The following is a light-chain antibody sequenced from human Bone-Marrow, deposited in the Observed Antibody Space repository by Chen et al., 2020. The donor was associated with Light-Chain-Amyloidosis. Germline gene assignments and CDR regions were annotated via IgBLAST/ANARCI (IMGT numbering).Light chain of an antibody. CDR2: SAS. CDR3: QQTQSRPLT. V-gene: IGKV1-12*01. J-gene: IGKJ4*01. Sequence: DIQMTQSPSFVSASVGDRVTITCRASQGVSKWLAWYQQKPGKAPKLLIYSASTLQSGVPSRFSGRGSGRDVTLTSSSLRPEDFATYICQQTQSRPLTFGGGTKVEIK. CDR1: QGVSKW.